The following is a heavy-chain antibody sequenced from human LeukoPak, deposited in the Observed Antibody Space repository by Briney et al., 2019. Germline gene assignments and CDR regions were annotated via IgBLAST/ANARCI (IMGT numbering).Heavy chain of an antibody. V-gene: IGHV3-30*02. J-gene: IGHJ4*02. Sequence: GGSLRLSCAASGFTFSSYGMHWVRQAPGKGLEWVAFIRYDGSNKYYADSVKGRFTISRDNSKNTLYLQMNSLRAEDTAVYYCAKGVRGWLYYFDYWGQGTLVTVSS. CDR1: GFTFSSYG. D-gene: IGHD6-19*01. CDR3: AKGVRGWLYYFDY. CDR2: IRYDGSNK.